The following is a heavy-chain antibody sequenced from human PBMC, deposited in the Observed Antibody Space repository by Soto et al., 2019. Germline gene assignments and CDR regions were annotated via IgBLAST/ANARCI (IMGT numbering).Heavy chain of an antibody. Sequence: EVQLLESGGGLVQPGGSLRLSCAASGFTFSSYAMSWVRQAPGQGLEWVSAISGSGGTTYYADSVKGRFTISRDNSENTLYLQMNSLRAEDTAVYYCAKDRGYSGYDNWFDSWGQGTLVIVSS. CDR2: ISGSGGTT. CDR1: GFTFSSYA. J-gene: IGHJ5*01. V-gene: IGHV3-23*01. CDR3: AKDRGYSGYDNWFDS. D-gene: IGHD5-12*01.